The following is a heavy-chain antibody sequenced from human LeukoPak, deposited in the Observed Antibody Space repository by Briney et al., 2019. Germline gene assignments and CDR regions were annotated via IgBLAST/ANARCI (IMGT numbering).Heavy chain of an antibody. CDR1: GYTFTSYA. Sequence: ASVKVSCKASGYTFTSYAMHWVRQAPGQRLEWMGWINAGNGNTKYSQKCQGRVTITRDTSASTAYMELSSLRSEDTAVYYCATGGAYCGGDCYPVDYFDYWGQGTLVTVSS. D-gene: IGHD2-21*02. J-gene: IGHJ4*02. V-gene: IGHV1-3*01. CDR3: ATGGAYCGGDCYPVDYFDY. CDR2: INAGNGNT.